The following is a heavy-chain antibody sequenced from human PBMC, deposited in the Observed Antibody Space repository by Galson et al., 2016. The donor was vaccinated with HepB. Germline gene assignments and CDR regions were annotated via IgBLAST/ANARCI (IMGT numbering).Heavy chain of an antibody. V-gene: IGHV4-4*02. CDR1: GVSISVNKW. Sequence: ETLSLTCAVPGVSISVNKWWSWVRQSPGKGLEWIGEIHHSGSTNYNPSLKSRITISVDKSKNQFSLKVNPVTAADTAVYYCARASRTGARYYFDYTGQGTLVTVSS. J-gene: IGHJ4*02. CDR2: IHHSGST. CDR3: ARASRTGARYYFDY. D-gene: IGHD1-1*01.